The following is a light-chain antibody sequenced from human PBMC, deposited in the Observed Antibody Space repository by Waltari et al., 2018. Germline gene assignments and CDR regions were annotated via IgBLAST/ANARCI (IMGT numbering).Light chain of an antibody. J-gene: IGKJ4*01. CDR2: GAS. CDR1: QSVNSN. CDR3: QQYNNWPLT. Sequence: IVMTQSPATLSVSPGERATLSCRASQSVNSNLAWYQQRPGQAPRLLIYGASTTATGIPARFTGSGSGTEFTLTISSLQSEDFAVYYCQQYNNWPLTFGGGTEVEIK. V-gene: IGKV3-15*01.